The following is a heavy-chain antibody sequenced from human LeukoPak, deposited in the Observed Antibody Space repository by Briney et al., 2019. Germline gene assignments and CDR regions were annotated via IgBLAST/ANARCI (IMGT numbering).Heavy chain of an antibody. Sequence: PGGSLRLSCAASGFTFSSYWMSWVRQAPGKGLEWVANIKQDGSGKYYVDSVKGRFTISRDNAKNSLYLQMNSLRAEDTAVYYCARDRALGWFDPWGQGTLVTVSS. V-gene: IGHV3-7*01. CDR1: GFTFSSYW. D-gene: IGHD3-10*01. J-gene: IGHJ5*02. CDR2: IKQDGSGK. CDR3: ARDRALGWFDP.